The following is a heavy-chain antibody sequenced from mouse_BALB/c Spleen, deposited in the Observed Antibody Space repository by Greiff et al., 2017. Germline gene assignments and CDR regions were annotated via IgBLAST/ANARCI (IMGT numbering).Heavy chain of an antibody. J-gene: IGHJ4*01. V-gene: IGHV1-4*02. CDR3: TRGPTVKSFAMDY. D-gene: IGHD4-1*02. CDR2: INPSSGYT. Sequence: QVQLQQSAAELARPGASVKMSCKASGYTFTSYTMHWVKQRPGQGLEWIGYINPSSGYTEYNQKFKDKTTLTADKSSSTANKQLSNLTSEDSAVYYCTRGPTVKSFAMDYWGQGTSVTVAS. CDR1: GYTFTSYT.